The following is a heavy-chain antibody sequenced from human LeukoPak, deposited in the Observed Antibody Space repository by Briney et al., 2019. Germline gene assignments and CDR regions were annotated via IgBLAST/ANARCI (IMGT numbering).Heavy chain of an antibody. Sequence: EASVKVSCKASGYTFTSYYMHWVRQAPGQGLEWMGGIIPIFGTANYAQKFQGRVTITADKSTSTAYMELSSLRSEDTAVYYCARQGYCSGGSCHGFFIDYWGQGTLVTVSS. J-gene: IGHJ4*02. V-gene: IGHV1-69*06. CDR3: ARQGYCSGGSCHGFFIDY. D-gene: IGHD2-15*01. CDR1: GYTFTSYY. CDR2: IIPIFGTA.